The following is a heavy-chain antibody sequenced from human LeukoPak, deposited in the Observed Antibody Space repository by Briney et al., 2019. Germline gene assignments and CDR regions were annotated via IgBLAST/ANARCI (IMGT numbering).Heavy chain of an antibody. J-gene: IGHJ4*02. D-gene: IGHD6-13*01. V-gene: IGHV1-18*04. CDR1: GYTFTSYG. Sequence: ASVRVSCKASGYTFTSYGFSWVRQAPGQGLEWMGWVSAYNGDTNYAQKVQGRVTMTTDTSTSTAYMELRSLRSDDTAVYYCARIAQQHLARHFDSWGQGTLVTVSS. CDR3: ARIAQQHLARHFDS. CDR2: VSAYNGDT.